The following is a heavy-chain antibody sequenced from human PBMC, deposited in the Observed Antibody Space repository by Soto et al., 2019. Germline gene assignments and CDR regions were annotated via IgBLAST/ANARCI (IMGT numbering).Heavy chain of an antibody. V-gene: IGHV4-31*03. J-gene: IGHJ6*02. CDR1: GGSISSGGYY. CDR3: ARRAVRGVIIKDYGMDV. Sequence: KTSETLSLTCTVSGGSISSGGYYWSWIRQHPGKGLEWIGYIYYSGSTYYNPSLKSRVTISVDTSKNQFSLKLSSVTAADTAVYYCARRAVRGVIIKDYGMDVWGQGTTVTVSS. D-gene: IGHD3-10*01. CDR2: IYYSGST.